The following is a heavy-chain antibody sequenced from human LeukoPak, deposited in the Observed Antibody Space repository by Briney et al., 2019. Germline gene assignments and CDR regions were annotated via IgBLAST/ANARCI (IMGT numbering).Heavy chain of an antibody. Sequence: QSGGSLRLSCAASGFIVSNNYMSWVRQAPGKGLEWVSVLYSDGSTYYIDPVKGRFTISRDNSKNTLYLQMNSLRAEDTAVYYCARDRFRGYCSGGSCYNLMAGAFDIWGQGTMVTVSS. D-gene: IGHD2-15*01. J-gene: IGHJ3*02. CDR2: LYSDGST. CDR3: ARDRFRGYCSGGSCYNLMAGAFDI. V-gene: IGHV3-53*05. CDR1: GFIVSNNY.